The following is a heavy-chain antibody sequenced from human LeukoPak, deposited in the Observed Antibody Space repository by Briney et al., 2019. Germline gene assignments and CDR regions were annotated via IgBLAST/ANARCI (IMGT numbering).Heavy chain of an antibody. V-gene: IGHV3-23*01. D-gene: IGHD2-21*02. J-gene: IGHJ4*02. CDR1: GFTFSNYA. CDR2: ITNSGGGT. Sequence: SGGSLRLSCAASGFTFSNYAMSWVRQAPGKGLEWVSGITNSGGGTFYADSVKGRFTISRDDSKNTLYLQMNNLRAEGTAIYYCAKKGAVTATGYFDYWGQGTLVTVSS. CDR3: AKKGAVTATGYFDY.